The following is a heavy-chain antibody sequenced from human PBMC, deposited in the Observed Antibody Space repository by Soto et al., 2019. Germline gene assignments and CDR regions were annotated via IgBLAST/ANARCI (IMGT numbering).Heavy chain of an antibody. Sequence: SETLSLTCAVSGGSISSGGYSWSWIRQPPGKGLEWIGYIYLIGSTYYNPSLKSRVTISVDRSKNQFSLKLSSVTAADTAVYYCAAGGGPPRYYWGQGTLVTVSS. V-gene: IGHV4-30-2*01. CDR2: IYLIGST. J-gene: IGHJ4*02. CDR1: GGSISSGGYS. CDR3: AAGGGPPRYY. D-gene: IGHD1-26*01.